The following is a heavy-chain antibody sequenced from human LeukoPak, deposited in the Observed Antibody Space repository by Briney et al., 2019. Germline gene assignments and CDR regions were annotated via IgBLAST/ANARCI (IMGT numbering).Heavy chain of an antibody. D-gene: IGHD3-22*01. CDR1: GFTSDTYA. V-gene: IGHV3-9*02. J-gene: IGHJ4*02. CDR3: AKDMRDYYDSSGPFDY. CDR2: TSRNSGSI. Sequence: GRSLRLSCAASGFTSDTYAMHWVRQAPGEGLEWVSGTSRNSGSIGYADSVKGRFTISRDNAKNSLYLQMNSLRAEDTALYYCAKDMRDYYDSSGPFDYWGQGTLVTVSS.